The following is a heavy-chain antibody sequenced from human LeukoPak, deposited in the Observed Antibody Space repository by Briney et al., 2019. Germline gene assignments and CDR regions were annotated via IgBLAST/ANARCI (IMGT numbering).Heavy chain of an antibody. Sequence: ASVKVSCKASGYTFTSYGISWVRQAPGQGLEWMGWISAYNGNTNYAQKLQGRVTMTRDTSISTAYMELSRLRSDDTAVYYCARGKSYGSGTYYTYWGQGTLVTVSS. J-gene: IGHJ4*02. CDR1: GYTFTSYG. CDR3: ARGKSYGSGTYYTY. V-gene: IGHV1-18*01. CDR2: ISAYNGNT. D-gene: IGHD3-10*01.